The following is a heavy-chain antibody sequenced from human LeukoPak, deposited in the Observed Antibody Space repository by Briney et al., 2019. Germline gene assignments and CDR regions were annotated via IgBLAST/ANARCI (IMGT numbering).Heavy chain of an antibody. V-gene: IGHV3-21*01. CDR3: ARDGRSYWDLSKVGYFDY. Sequence: GGSLRLSCAASGFIFRNHWMSWVRQAPGKGLEWVSSISNTGNYIYHADSVKGRFTISRDNAKNLLFLEMNSLRAEDTAVYYCARDGRSYWDLSKVGYFDYWGQGSLVTVSS. CDR1: GFIFRNHW. CDR2: ISNTGNYI. D-gene: IGHD2-15*01. J-gene: IGHJ4*02.